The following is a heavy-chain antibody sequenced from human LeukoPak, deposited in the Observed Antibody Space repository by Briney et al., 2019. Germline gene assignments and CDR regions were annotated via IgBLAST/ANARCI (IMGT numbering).Heavy chain of an antibody. CDR2: INHSGST. D-gene: IGHD3-10*01. J-gene: IGHJ4*02. V-gene: IGHV4-34*01. Sequence: NPSETLSLTCAVYGGSFSGYYWSWIRQPPGKGLEWIGEINHSGSTTYNPSLESRVTISVDTSKNQFSLKLSSVTAADTAVYYCARGTMVRGVIRHFDYWGQGTLVTVSS. CDR3: ARGTMVRGVIRHFDY. CDR1: GGSFSGYY.